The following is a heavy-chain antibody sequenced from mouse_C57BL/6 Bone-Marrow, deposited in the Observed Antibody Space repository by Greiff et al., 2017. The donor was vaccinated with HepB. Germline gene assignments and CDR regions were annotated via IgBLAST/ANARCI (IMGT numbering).Heavy chain of an antibody. CDR3: ARRDYYGSSHYFDY. CDR2: IHPNSGST. CDR1: GYTFTSYW. Sequence: VQLQQPGAELVKPGASVKLSCKASGYTFTSYWMHWVKQRPGQGLEWIGMIHPNSGSTNYNEKFKSKATLTVDKSSSTAYMQLSSLTSEDSAVYYCARRDYYGSSHYFDYWGQGTTLTVSS. D-gene: IGHD1-1*01. V-gene: IGHV1-64*01. J-gene: IGHJ2*01.